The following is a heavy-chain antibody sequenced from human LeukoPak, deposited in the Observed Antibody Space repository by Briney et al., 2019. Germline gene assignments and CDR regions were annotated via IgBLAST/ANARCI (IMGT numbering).Heavy chain of an antibody. D-gene: IGHD1-26*01. CDR2: IYYSGST. CDR1: GGSISSSSYY. V-gene: IGHV4-39*01. CDR3: ARLQAAVVGAD. J-gene: IGHJ4*02. Sequence: SETLSLTCTVSGGSISSSSYYWGWIRQPPGKGLEWIGSIYYSGSTYYNPSLKSRVTISVDTSKNQFSLKLSSVTAADTAVYYCARLQAAVVGADWGQGTLVTVSS.